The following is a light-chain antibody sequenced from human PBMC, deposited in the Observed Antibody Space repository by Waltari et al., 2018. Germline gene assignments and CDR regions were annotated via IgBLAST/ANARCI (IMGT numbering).Light chain of an antibody. CDR1: SSDIGRYQY. J-gene: IGLJ3*02. CDR3: SSYAASSV. CDR2: EFS. Sequence: QSALTQPPSASGSPGQSVTISCPGTSSDIGRYQYVSWYQPHPGKAPKLVIYEFSKRPSGVPDRFSGSKSGNTASLTVSGLQAEDEADYYCSSYAASSVFGGGTKLTVL. V-gene: IGLV2-8*01.